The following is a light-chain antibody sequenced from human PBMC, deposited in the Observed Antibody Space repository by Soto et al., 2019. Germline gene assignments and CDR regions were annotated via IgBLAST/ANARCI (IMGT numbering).Light chain of an antibody. V-gene: IGLV2-14*03. CDR2: DVN. Sequence: QSALAQPASVSGSPGQSISISCTGSSSDIGDYKFVSWYQQHPGEAPKLIIYDVNNRPSGAPDRFSGSTSGNTASLTISGLQAEDETDYFCSLYSSNGSLIFGPGTKVTVL. CDR1: SSDIGDYKF. J-gene: IGLJ1*01. CDR3: SLYSSNGSLI.